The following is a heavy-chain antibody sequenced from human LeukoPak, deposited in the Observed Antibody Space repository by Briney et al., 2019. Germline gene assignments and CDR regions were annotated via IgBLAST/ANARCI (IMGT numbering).Heavy chain of an antibody. D-gene: IGHD6-19*01. CDR1: GYTFTGYY. V-gene: IGHV1-2*06. CDR3: ARGPRLDSSGWYYGAFDI. CDR2: INPNSGGT. Sequence: ASVKVSCTASGYTFTGYYMHWVRQAPGQGLEWMGRINPNSGGTNYAQKFQGRVTMTRDTSISTAYMELSRLRSDDTAVYYCARGPRLDSSGWYYGAFDIWGQGTMVTVSS. J-gene: IGHJ3*02.